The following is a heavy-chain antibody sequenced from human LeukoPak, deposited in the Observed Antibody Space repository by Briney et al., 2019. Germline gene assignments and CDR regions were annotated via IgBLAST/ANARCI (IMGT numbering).Heavy chain of an antibody. CDR3: ARDSGLLTSNSGR. D-gene: IGHD6-13*01. Sequence: PGGSLRLSCAASGFTFSSYAMTWVRQAPGKGLEWVTNINQDGSEKYYVDSVKGRFTISRDNAKNSLYLQMNSLRAEDTAVYYCARDSGLLTSNSGRWGQGTLVTVSS. V-gene: IGHV3-7*01. CDR1: GFTFSSYA. J-gene: IGHJ4*02. CDR2: INQDGSEK.